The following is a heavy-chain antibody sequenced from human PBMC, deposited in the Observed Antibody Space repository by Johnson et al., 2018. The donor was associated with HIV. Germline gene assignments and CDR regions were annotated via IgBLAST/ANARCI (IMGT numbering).Heavy chain of an antibody. Sequence: VQLVESGGGLIQPGGSLRLSCAASGFTVSSNYMSWVRQAPGKGLEWVSVIYSGGSTYYADSVKGRFTISRDSSKNTLYLQMNSLRPEDTAVYYCAKDPRSSSWYWDAFDIWCQGTMVTVSS. D-gene: IGHD6-13*01. CDR2: IYSGGST. V-gene: IGHV3-66*03. CDR1: GFTVSSNY. CDR3: AKDPRSSSWYWDAFDI. J-gene: IGHJ3*02.